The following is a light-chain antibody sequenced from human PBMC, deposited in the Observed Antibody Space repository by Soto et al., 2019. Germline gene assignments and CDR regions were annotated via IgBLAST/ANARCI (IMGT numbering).Light chain of an antibody. V-gene: IGKV3-15*01. CDR1: QSVFSN. Sequence: EIVMTQSRATLSVSPCERAALSVRASQSVFSNLAWYQQKPGQSPRLLIYGASTRATGIPARFSGGGSGTEFTLTISSLQSEDFAVYCCQQYNNWPLTFGQGTRLEI. CDR2: GAS. J-gene: IGKJ5*01. CDR3: QQYNNWPLT.